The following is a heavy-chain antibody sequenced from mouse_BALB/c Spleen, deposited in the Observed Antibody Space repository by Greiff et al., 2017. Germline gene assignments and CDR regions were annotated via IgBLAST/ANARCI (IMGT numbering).Heavy chain of an antibody. CDR2: IDTSDSYT. D-gene: IGHD2-9*01. CDR1: GYTFTDYW. J-gene: IGHJ3*01. V-gene: IGHV1-69*01. CDR3: ARPYYGYDWFAY. Sequence: QVQLQQPGAELVMPGASVKMSCKASGYTFTDYWMHWVKQRPGQGLEWIGAIDTSDSYTSYNQKFKGKATLTVDESSSTAYMQLSSLTSEDYAVYYCARPYYGYDWFAYWGQGTLVTVSA.